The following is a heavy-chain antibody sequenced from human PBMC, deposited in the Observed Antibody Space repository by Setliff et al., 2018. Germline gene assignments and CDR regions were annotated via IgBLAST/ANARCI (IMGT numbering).Heavy chain of an antibody. J-gene: IGHJ5*02. CDR2: IYHDGNT. Sequence: KTSETLSLTCAVSGVSVNSLTWWSWVRQSPGKGLEWIGHIYHDGNTKSYPSVHFNQSLKSRVTMSVDKSKNHFPLELTSVTAADTAVYYCARGGVGYHAASWGQGILVTVSS. D-gene: IGHD2-2*01. CDR3: ARGGVGYHAAS. CDR1: GVSVNSLTW. V-gene: IGHV4-4*02.